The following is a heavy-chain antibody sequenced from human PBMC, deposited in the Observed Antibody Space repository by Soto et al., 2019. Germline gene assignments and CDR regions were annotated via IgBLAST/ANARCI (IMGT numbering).Heavy chain of an antibody. D-gene: IGHD4-17*01. CDR1: GYIFTSYG. V-gene: IGHV1-18*03. J-gene: IGHJ4*02. Sequence: VSAKVSCKASGYIFTSYGISWVRHAPGQGLEWMGWISAYNGNTNYAQKLQGRVTMTTDTSTSTAYMELRSLSSVTAADMAVYFCARKKDYGGNLDYWGQGTLVTVSS. CDR3: ARKKDYGGNLDY. CDR2: ISAYNGNT.